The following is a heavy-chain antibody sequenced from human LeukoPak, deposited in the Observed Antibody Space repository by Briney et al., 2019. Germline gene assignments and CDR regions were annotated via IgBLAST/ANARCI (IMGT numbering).Heavy chain of an antibody. CDR1: GYTLTELS. CDR3: ATPGPYGDRDAFDI. CDR2: FYPEDGET. V-gene: IGHV1-24*01. J-gene: IGHJ3*02. Sequence: GASVKVSCTVSGYTLTELSMHWVRQAPGKGGGWMGGFYPEDGETIYAQKFQGRVTMTEDTSTDTAYMELSSLRSEDTAVYYCATPGPYGDRDAFDIWGQGTMVTVSS. D-gene: IGHD4-17*01.